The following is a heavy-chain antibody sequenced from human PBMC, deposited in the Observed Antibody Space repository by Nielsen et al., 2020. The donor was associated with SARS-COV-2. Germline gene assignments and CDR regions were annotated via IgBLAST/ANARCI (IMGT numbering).Heavy chain of an antibody. Sequence: ASVKVSCKAPGNTLTSHFMHWVRQAPGQGLEWMGIINPTGGRTNYAQKFQGRVTITADESTSTAYMELSSLRSEDTAVYYCARDYGSSWYFGMDVWGQGTTVTVSS. CDR1: GNTLTSHF. D-gene: IGHD6-13*01. CDR3: ARDYGSSWYFGMDV. J-gene: IGHJ6*02. V-gene: IGHV1-46*01. CDR2: INPTGGRT.